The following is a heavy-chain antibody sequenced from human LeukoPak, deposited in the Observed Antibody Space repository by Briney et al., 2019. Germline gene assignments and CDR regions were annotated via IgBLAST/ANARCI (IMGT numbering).Heavy chain of an antibody. CDR1: GGSISSYY. Sequence: SETLSLTCTVSGGSISSYYWSWIRQPPGKGLEWIGYIYYSGSTNYNPSLKSRVTISVDTSKNQFSLELSPVTAADTAVYYCARAFIAVADTDNWFDPWGQGTLVTVSS. V-gene: IGHV4-59*01. CDR2: IYYSGST. CDR3: ARAFIAVADTDNWFDP. J-gene: IGHJ5*02. D-gene: IGHD6-19*01.